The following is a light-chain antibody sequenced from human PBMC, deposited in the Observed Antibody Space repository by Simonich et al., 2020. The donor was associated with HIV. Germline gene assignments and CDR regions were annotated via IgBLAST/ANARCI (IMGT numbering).Light chain of an antibody. V-gene: IGKV3-15*01. CDR1: QSVSSN. CDR2: GAS. Sequence: EIVMTQSPATLSVSPGERATLSCRASQSVSSNLAWYQQKPGQAPRLLIYGASTRAPGIPARFSGSWSGTEFTLTISSLQPEDVATYYCQNYHSAPLTFGGGTNVEIK. CDR3: QNYHSAPLT. J-gene: IGKJ4*01.